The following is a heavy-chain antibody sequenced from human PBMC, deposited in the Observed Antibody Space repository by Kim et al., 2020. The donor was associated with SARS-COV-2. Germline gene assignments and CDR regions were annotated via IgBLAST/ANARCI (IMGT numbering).Heavy chain of an antibody. CDR1: GYPFHING. CDR2: VSANDGNT. D-gene: IGHD6-19*01. CDR3: ARDRQWLFDS. V-gene: IGHV1-18*01. Sequence: ASVKVSCKASGYPFHINGISWVRQAPGQGLQWIGWVSANDGNTNYAQDLQGRITLTTDRSTSTAYMEVRSLTADDTAVYYCARDRQWLFDSWGQGTVVTVSS. J-gene: IGHJ4*02.